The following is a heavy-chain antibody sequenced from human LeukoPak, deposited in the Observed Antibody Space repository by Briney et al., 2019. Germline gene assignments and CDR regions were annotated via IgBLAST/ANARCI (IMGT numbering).Heavy chain of an antibody. CDR2: IYYSGST. CDR3: ARGRWLQLGAFDI. J-gene: IGHJ3*02. V-gene: IGHV4-61*01. CDR1: GGSISSSSYY. Sequence: PSETLSLTCTVSGGSISSSSYYWSWIRQPPGKGLEWIGYIYYSGSTNYNPSLKSRVTISVDTSKNQFSLKLSSVTAADTAVYYCARGRWLQLGAFDIWGQGTMVTVSS. D-gene: IGHD5-24*01.